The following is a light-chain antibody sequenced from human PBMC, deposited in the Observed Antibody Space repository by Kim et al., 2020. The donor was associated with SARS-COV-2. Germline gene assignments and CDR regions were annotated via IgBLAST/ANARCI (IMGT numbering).Light chain of an antibody. V-gene: IGLV1-40*01. CDR2: GNS. CDR3: QSYDSSLSGWV. CDR1: STNIGAGYE. Sequence: QRVTISCTGRSTNIGAGYEVHWYQQLPGPAPKLLIYGNSNRPSGVPDRFSGSKSGTSASLAITGLQAEDEADYYCQSYDSSLSGWVFGGGTQLTVL. J-gene: IGLJ3*02.